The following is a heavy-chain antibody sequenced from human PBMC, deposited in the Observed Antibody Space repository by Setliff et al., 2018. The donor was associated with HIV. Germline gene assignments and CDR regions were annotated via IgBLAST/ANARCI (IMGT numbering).Heavy chain of an antibody. J-gene: IGHJ4*02. D-gene: IGHD1-26*01. V-gene: IGHV1-18*01. CDR2: VSAYNGLT. CDR3: ARDRRYSGTYHMDY. Sequence: ASVKISCKASGYTFPNYGISWVRQAPGQGLEWMGWVSAYNGLTNYAQNLQGRVTMTTDTSSTRAFLELRSLRSDDTAMYYCARDRRYSGTYHMDYWGQGTRVTVSS. CDR1: GYTFPNYG.